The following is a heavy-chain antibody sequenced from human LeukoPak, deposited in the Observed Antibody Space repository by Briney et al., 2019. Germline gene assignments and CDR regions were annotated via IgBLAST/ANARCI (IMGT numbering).Heavy chain of an antibody. J-gene: IGHJ3*02. CDR3: ARDLTVATITDAFDI. D-gene: IGHD5-12*01. V-gene: IGHV1-18*01. Sequence: ASVKVSCKASGYTFTSYGISWVRQAPGQGLEWMGWISAYNGNTNYAQKLQGRVTMTTDTSTSTAYMELRSLRSDDTVVYYCARDLTVATITDAFDIWGQGTMVAVSS. CDR1: GYTFTSYG. CDR2: ISAYNGNT.